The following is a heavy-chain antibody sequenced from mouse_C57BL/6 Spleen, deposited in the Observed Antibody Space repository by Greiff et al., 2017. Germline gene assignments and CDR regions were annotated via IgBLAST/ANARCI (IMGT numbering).Heavy chain of an antibody. CDR2: IYPGDGDT. CDR3: AREGHYSNPSYAMDY. D-gene: IGHD2-5*01. Sequence: QVQLQQSGAELEKPGASVKISCKASGYAFSSYWMNWVKQRPGKGLEWIGQIYPGDGDTNYNGKFKGKATLTADKSSSTAYMQLSSLTSEDSAVYFCAREGHYSNPSYAMDYWGQGTSVTVSS. J-gene: IGHJ4*01. CDR1: GYAFSSYW. V-gene: IGHV1-80*01.